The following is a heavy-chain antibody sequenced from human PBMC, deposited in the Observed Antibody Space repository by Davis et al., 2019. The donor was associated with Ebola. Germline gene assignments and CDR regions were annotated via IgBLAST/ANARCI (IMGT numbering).Heavy chain of an antibody. CDR3: ARGLPSGWYSPLPYYFDY. D-gene: IGHD6-19*01. CDR2: ISSSSSYI. Sequence: GESLKISCAASGFTFSSYWMSWVRQAPGKGLEWVSSISSSSSYIYYADSVKGRFTISRDNAKNSLYLQMNSLRAEDTAVYYCARGLPSGWYSPLPYYFDYWGQGTLVTVSS. J-gene: IGHJ4*02. V-gene: IGHV3-21*01. CDR1: GFTFSSYW.